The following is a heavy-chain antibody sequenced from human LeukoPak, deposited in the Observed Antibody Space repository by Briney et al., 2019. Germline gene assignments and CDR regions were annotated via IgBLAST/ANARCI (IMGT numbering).Heavy chain of an antibody. CDR3: ASSYASGSTSRRYFDL. D-gene: IGHD3-10*01. V-gene: IGHV4-59*01. CDR1: GGSISNYY. Sequence: SETLPLTCTVSGGSISNYYWSWIRQPPGKGLEWIGYIYYSGSTNYNPSLKSRVTISVDTSKNQFSLKLSSVTAADTAVYYCASSYASGSTSRRYFDLWGRGTLVTVSS. J-gene: IGHJ2*01. CDR2: IYYSGST.